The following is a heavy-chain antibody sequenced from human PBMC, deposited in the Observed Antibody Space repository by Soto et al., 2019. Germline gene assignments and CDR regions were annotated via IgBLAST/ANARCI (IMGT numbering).Heavy chain of an antibody. J-gene: IGHJ6*02. CDR2: FDPEDGET. CDR3: ATTHSGSYYGYYYYGMDV. V-gene: IGHV1-24*01. Sequence: ASVKVSCNASGYTFSDYYIHWVRQAPGQGLEWMGGFDPEDGETIYAQKFQGRVTMTEDTSTDTAYMELSSLRSEDTAVYYCATTHSGSYYGYYYYGMDVWGQGTTVTVSS. D-gene: IGHD1-26*01. CDR1: GYTFSDYY.